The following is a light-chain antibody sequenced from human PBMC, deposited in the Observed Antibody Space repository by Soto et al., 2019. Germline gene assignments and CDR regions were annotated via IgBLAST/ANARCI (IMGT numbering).Light chain of an antibody. J-gene: IGKJ1*01. CDR1: QSISSY. Sequence: DIQMAQSPSSLSASVGDRVTITCRASQSISSYLDWYQQKPGKAPKLLIYAASSVQSGVPSRFSGSGSGTDFTLTISSLQPEDFATYYCQQSYSTPPTFGQGTKVDI. CDR2: AAS. V-gene: IGKV1-39*01. CDR3: QQSYSTPPT.